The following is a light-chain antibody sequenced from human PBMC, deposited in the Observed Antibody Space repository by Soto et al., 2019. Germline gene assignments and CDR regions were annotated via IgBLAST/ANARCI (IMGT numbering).Light chain of an antibody. CDR3: QQYNDWPRT. CDR2: GAS. J-gene: IGKJ1*01. Sequence: EIVMTQSPATLSVSPGERATLSCRANQSINSNLAWYQHRPGQAPSLLIYGASTRATGIPARFSGSGSGTEFTLTISSLQSEDCAVFYCQQYNDWPRTFGQGTKVEIK. CDR1: QSINSN. V-gene: IGKV3-15*01.